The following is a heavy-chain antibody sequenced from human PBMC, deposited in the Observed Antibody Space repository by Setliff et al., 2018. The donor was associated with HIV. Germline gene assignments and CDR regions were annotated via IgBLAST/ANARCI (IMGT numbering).Heavy chain of an antibody. J-gene: IGHJ4*02. CDR1: GDSISSGGYY. CDR2: IYYSGST. V-gene: IGHV4-61*08. D-gene: IGHD1-26*01. Sequence: PSETLSLTCTVSGDSISSGGYYWNWIRQPPGKGLEWIGYIYYSGSTNYEPSLKSRVTISVDMSKNQFSLRLSSVTAADTAVYYCARRWGEAFDYWGQGTLVTVSS. CDR3: ARRWGEAFDY.